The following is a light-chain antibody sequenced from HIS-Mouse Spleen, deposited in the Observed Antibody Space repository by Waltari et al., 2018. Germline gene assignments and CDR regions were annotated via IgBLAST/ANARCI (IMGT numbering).Light chain of an antibody. CDR1: SSDLGSYNL. J-gene: IGLJ3*02. V-gene: IGLV2-23*01. Sequence: QSALTQPASVSGSPGQSITTSCTGTSSDLGSYNLFTWYQQHPGNAPKLMIYEGSKRPSGVSNRFSGSKSGNTASLTISGLQAEDEADYYCCSYAGSSTWVFGGGTKLTVL. CDR3: CSYAGSSTWV. CDR2: EGS.